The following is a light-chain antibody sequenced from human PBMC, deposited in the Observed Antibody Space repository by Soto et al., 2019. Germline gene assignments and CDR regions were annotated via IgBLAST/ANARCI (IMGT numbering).Light chain of an antibody. CDR2: GAS. CDR3: QQYGSSPPMYT. V-gene: IGKV3-20*01. Sequence: EIVLTQSPGTLSLSPGERATLSCRASQSVNSRFLAWYQQKPGQAPRLLMYGASTRATGIPDRFSGSGSGADFTLTISGLEPVDFAVYYCQQYGSSPPMYTFGQGTKLEIK. J-gene: IGKJ2*01. CDR1: QSVNSRF.